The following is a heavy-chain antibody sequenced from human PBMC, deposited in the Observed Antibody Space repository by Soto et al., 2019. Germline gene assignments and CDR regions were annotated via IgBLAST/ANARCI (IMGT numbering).Heavy chain of an antibody. D-gene: IGHD2-8*01. CDR3: ARGLRFHANWFDP. CDR1: GFTVSSNY. V-gene: IGHV3-53*04. J-gene: IGHJ5*02. CDR2: IYSGGST. Sequence: EVQLVESGGGLVQPGGSLRLSCAASGFTVSSNYMSWVRQAPGKGLEWVSVIYSGGSTYYADSVKGRFTISRHNSKNPLYLQMNSLRAEDTAVYYCARGLRFHANWFDPWGQGTLVTVSS.